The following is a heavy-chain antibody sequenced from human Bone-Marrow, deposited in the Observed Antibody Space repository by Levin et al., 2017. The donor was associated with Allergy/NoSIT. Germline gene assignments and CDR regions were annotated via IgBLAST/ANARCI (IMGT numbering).Heavy chain of an antibody. J-gene: IGHJ4*02. CDR2: INCNNGDT. CDR3: ARGDRSGL. CDR1: GYNFTDYY. V-gene: IGHV1-2*02. D-gene: IGHD3-3*01. Sequence: KVSCKASGYNFTDYYLHWVRQAPGQGLEWVGWINCNNGDTNYAQKFQGRVTMTSDTSITTVYMELNSLTSDDTAVYFCARGDRSGLWGQGTLVTVSS.